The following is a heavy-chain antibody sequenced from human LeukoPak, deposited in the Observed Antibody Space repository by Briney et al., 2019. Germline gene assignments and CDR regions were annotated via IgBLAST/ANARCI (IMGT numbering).Heavy chain of an antibody. CDR2: IYHSGST. V-gene: IGHV4-4*02. CDR3: ARAWPVAGAGFLKDNWFDP. Sequence: SGTLSLTCAVSGGSISSTNWWIWVRQPPGKGLEWIGEIYHSGSTNYNPSLKSRVTISVDTSKNQFSLKLSSVTAADTAVYHCARAWPVAGAGFLKDNWFDPWGQGTLVTVSA. J-gene: IGHJ5*02. D-gene: IGHD6-19*01. CDR1: GGSISSTNW.